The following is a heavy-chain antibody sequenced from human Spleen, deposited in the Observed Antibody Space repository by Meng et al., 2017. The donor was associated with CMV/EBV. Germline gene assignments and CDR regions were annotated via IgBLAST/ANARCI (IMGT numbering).Heavy chain of an antibody. V-gene: IGHV3-21*01. CDR2: ISSSSSYI. CDR3: ARDGPGGYYFDY. D-gene: IGHD3-16*01. J-gene: IGHJ4*02. Sequence: GESLKISCVVSGFTFSSYSMNWVRQAPGKGLEWVSSISSSSSYIYYGDSVKGRFTISRDNAENSLYLQMSSLRAEDTAVYYCARDGPGGYYFDYWGQGTLVTVSS. CDR1: GFTFSSYS.